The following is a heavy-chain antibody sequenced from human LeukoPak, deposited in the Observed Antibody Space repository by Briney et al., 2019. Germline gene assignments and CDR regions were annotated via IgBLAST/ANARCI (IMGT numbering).Heavy chain of an antibody. CDR2: INPTGDST. V-gene: IGHV1-46*01. CDR1: GYTFTSYY. Sequence: ASVKASCKASGYTFTSYYMHWVRQAPGQGLEWMGLINPTGDSTGYAQKFQGRVTMTRDMSTSTDFMELSSLRSEDTAVYYCARDNSVGDNAWWFDPWGQGTLVTVSS. J-gene: IGHJ5*02. D-gene: IGHD1-26*01. CDR3: ARDNSVGDNAWWFDP.